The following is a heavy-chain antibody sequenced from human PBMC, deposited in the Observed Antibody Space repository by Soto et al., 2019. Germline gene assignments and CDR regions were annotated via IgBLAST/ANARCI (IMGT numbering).Heavy chain of an antibody. Sequence: AGGSLRLSCAASGFTFSSYAMSWVRQAPGKGLEWVSAISGSGGSTYYADSVKGRFTISRDNSKNTLYLQMNSLRAEDTAVYYCAKDLDYYDSSGYAVGYFDYWGQGTLVTVSS. CDR2: ISGSGGST. V-gene: IGHV3-23*01. D-gene: IGHD3-22*01. J-gene: IGHJ4*02. CDR3: AKDLDYYDSSGYAVGYFDY. CDR1: GFTFSSYA.